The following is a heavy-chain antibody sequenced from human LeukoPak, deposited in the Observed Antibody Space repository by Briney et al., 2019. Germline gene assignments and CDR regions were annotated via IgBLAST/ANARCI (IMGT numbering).Heavy chain of an antibody. V-gene: IGHV3-48*03. J-gene: IGHJ5*02. CDR1: GFDLHTYE. CDR3: ARGDPHADL. Sequence: GGSLRLSCAASGFDLHTYEMNWVRQAPGKGLEWIADITISGHTKNYADSVKGRFTISRDSARTALYLQMNSLRVEDTGVYFCARGDPHADLWGQGTLVTVSS. CDR2: ITISGHTK.